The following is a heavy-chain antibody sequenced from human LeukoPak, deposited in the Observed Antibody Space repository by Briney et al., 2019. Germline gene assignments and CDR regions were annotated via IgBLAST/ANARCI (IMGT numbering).Heavy chain of an antibody. V-gene: IGHV3-48*01. CDR1: GFAFSTYN. Sequence: GGSLRLSCAASGFAFSTYNMNWVRQAPGKGLEWVSYISTGSSITYYADSVKGRFTISRDNVENSLYLQMDSLRAEDTAVYYCAGGAGWLIDYWGQGTLVTVSS. CDR3: AGGAGWLIDY. D-gene: IGHD3-16*01. J-gene: IGHJ4*02. CDR2: ISTGSSIT.